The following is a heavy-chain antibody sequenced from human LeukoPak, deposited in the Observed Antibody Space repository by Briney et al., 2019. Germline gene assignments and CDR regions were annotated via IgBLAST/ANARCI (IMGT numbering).Heavy chain of an antibody. CDR2: IDSGSTI. V-gene: IGHV3-69-1*01. CDR3: VLAVDY. D-gene: IGHD4-17*01. J-gene: IGHJ4*02. CDR1: GFTFSDYY. Sequence: PGGSLRLSCAASGFTFSDYYMIWIRQAPGKGLEWVSYIDSGSTIYYADSVKGRLTISRDNAKNLLYLQMNSLRAEDTAVYYCVLAVDYWGQGTLVTVSS.